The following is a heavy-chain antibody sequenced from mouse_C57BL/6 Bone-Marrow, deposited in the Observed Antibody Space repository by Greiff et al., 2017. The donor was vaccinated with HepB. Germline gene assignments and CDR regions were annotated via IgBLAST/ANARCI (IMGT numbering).Heavy chain of an antibody. CDR3: ARGGRDYGNYFSSFGY. Sequence: DVMLVESGGGLVKPGGSLKLSCAASGFTFSSYAMSWVRQTPEKRLEWVATISDGGSYTYYPDNVKGRFTISRDNAKNNLYLQMSHLKSEDTAMYYCARGGRDYGNYFSSFGYWGQGTLVTVSA. CDR1: GFTFSSYA. V-gene: IGHV5-4*03. CDR2: ISDGGSYT. D-gene: IGHD2-1*01. J-gene: IGHJ3*01.